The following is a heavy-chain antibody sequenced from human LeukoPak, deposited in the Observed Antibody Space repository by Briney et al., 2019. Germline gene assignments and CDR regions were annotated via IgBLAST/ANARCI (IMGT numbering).Heavy chain of an antibody. CDR3: ARLPPYYYDSSGYSETDFDY. CDR1: GYTFTRYA. J-gene: IGHJ4*02. CDR2: INVGNGNT. V-gene: IGHV1-3*01. Sequence: GASVKVSCKASGYTFTRYAMHWVRRAPGQRLEWRGWINVGNGNTKYSQKFQGRVTITRDTSASTAYMELSSLRAEDTAVYYCARLPPYYYDSSGYSETDFDYWGQGTLVTVSS. D-gene: IGHD3-22*01.